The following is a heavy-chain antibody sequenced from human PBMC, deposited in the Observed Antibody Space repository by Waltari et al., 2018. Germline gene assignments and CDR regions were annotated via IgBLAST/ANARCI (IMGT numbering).Heavy chain of an antibody. V-gene: IGHV4-34*01. D-gene: IGHD5-18*01. CDR2: INHSGST. J-gene: IGHJ3*02. Sequence: QVQLQQWGAGLLKPSETLSLTCAVYGGSFSGYYWSWIRQPPGKGLEWIGEINHSGSTNNNPSLKSRVTISVDTSKNQFSLKLSSVTAADTAVYYCARGRGRGYSYGPPLPCAFDIWGQGTMVTVSS. CDR1: GGSFSGYY. CDR3: ARGRGRGYSYGPPLPCAFDI.